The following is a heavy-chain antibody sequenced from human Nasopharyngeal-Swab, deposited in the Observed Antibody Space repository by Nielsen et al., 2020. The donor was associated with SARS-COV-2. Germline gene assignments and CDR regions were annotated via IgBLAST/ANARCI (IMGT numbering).Heavy chain of an antibody. D-gene: IGHD2-8*02. V-gene: IGHV3-7*01. CDR3: FTGHYMGV. J-gene: IGHJ6*03. Sequence: WIRQPPGKGLEGVAKIKEDGSEKFYVDSVEGRFTISRDNGKNSLYLQMNSLRSDDTAEYYCFTGHYMGVWGKGTTVTVSS. CDR2: IKEDGSEK.